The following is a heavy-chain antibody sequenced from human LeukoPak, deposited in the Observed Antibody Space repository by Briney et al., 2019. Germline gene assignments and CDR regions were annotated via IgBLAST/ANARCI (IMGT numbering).Heavy chain of an antibody. CDR3: AKDLSSWTTVTPYYFDY. Sequence: GGSLRLSCAASGFTYSSYGMHWVRQAPGKGLEWVAFIRYDGSNKYYADSVKGRFTISRDNSKNTLYLQMNSLRAEDTAVYYCAKDLSSWTTVTPYYFDYWGQGTLVTVSS. J-gene: IGHJ4*02. V-gene: IGHV3-30*02. CDR2: IRYDGSNK. CDR1: GFTYSSYG. D-gene: IGHD4-17*01.